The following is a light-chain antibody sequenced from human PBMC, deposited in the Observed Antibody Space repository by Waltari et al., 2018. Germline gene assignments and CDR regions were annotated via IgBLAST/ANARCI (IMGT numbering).Light chain of an antibody. CDR3: QTGGPGVQWV. Sequence: QPVLTQSPSASASLGASVKLTCTLSSGFSSYAVAWHQQQPQKGPRYLMKVNSDGTNTKGDGIPDRFSGSSSGGALYLTLSSRQSDDEANYYCQTGGPGVQWVFGGGSKVTVL. J-gene: IGLJ3*02. V-gene: IGLV4-69*01. CDR1: SGFSSYA. CDR2: VNSDGTN.